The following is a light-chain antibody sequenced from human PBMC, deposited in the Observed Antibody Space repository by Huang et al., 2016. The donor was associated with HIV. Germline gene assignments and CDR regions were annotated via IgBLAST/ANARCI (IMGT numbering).Light chain of an antibody. CDR2: DAS. CDR1: QSISTG. CDR3: QQYKRYPWT. V-gene: IGKV1-5*01. J-gene: IGKJ1*01. Sequence: DIQMTQSPSTLSASVGDRVTITCRASQSISTGLAWYQQKPGKAPKLLIYDASSLESGVPPRCSGSGSGTEITLTISSLQPDNFATYYCQQYKRYPWTFGQGTKVEIK.